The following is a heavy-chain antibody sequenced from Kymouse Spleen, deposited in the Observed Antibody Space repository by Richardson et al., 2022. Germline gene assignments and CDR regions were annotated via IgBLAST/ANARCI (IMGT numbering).Heavy chain of an antibody. CDR3: AKDRGVGATHFDY. CDR2: ISWNSGSI. J-gene: IGHJ4*02. V-gene: IGHV3-9*01. CDR1: GFTFDDYA. D-gene: IGHD1-26*01. Sequence: EVQLVESGGGLVQPGRSLRLSCAASGFTFDDYAMHWVRQAPGKGLEWVSGISWNSGSIGYADSVKGRFTISRDNAKNSLYLQMNSLRAEDTALYYCAKDRGVGATHFDYWGQGTLVTVSS.